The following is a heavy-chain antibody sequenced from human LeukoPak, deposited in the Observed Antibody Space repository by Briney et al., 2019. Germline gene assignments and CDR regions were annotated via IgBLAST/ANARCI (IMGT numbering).Heavy chain of an antibody. CDR1: GFTFDDYG. J-gene: IGHJ6*03. CDR3: ARGAWSPTAYYYYYMDV. D-gene: IGHD3-3*01. Sequence: PGGSLRLSCAASGFTFDDYGMSWVRQAPGKGLEWVSGINWNGGSTGCADSVKGRFTISRDNAKNSLYLQMNSLRAEDTALYYCARGAWSPTAYYYYYMDVWGKGTTVTVSS. V-gene: IGHV3-20*04. CDR2: INWNGGST.